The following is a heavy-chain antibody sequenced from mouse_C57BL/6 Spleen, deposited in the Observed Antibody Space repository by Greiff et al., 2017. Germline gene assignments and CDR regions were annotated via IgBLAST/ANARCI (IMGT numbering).Heavy chain of an antibody. J-gene: IGHJ2*01. V-gene: IGHV1-81*01. Sequence: VQLQQSGAELARPGASVKLSCKASGYTFTSYGISWVQQSPGQGLEWIGEISPRSSTTYYNETFKGKATLTADNSSSTAYMERRSLTSEDAAVYVCARGGGLGGYWGQGTTLTVSS. CDR3: ARGGGLGGY. CDR2: ISPRSSTT. D-gene: IGHD4-1*01. CDR1: GYTFTSYG.